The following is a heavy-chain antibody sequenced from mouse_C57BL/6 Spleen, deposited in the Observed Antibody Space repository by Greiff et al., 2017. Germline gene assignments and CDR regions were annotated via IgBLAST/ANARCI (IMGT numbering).Heavy chain of an antibody. CDR1: GYTFTNYW. CDR3: ARWDY. J-gene: IGHJ2*01. Sequence: QVQLQQPGAELVKPGASVKLSCKASGYTFTNYWMQWVKQRPGQGLEWIGEIDPSDSYTNYNQKFKGKATLTVDTSSSTAYMQLSSLTSEDSAVYYCARWDYWGQGTTLTVSS. V-gene: IGHV1-50*01. CDR2: IDPSDSYT.